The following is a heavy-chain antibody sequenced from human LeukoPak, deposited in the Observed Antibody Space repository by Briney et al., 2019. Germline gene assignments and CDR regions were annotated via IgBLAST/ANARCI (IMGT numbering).Heavy chain of an antibody. CDR1: GGSINNYY. J-gene: IGHJ1*01. Sequence: SETLSLTCTVSGGSINNYYWNWIRQPPGKGLEWIGYIYYSGSTYYNPSLRSRVTISVDTSKNQFSLNLNSVTAADTAVYYCARALSGTYGLFQHWGQGTLVTVSS. CDR3: ARALSGTYGLFQH. D-gene: IGHD1-26*01. V-gene: IGHV4-59*01. CDR2: IYYSGST.